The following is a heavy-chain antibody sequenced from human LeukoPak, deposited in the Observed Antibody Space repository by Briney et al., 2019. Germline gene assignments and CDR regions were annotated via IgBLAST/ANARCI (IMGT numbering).Heavy chain of an antibody. V-gene: IGHV5-51*01. Sequence: GESLKISCKVSGYSFTSYWIGWVRQMPGKGLEWMRIIYPGDSDTRYSPSFQGQVTISADKSISTAYLQWSSLKASDTAMYYCARHISRFNCSSTSCSYYYYYYMDVWGKGTTVTVSS. CDR1: GYSFTSYW. CDR2: IYPGDSDT. J-gene: IGHJ6*03. D-gene: IGHD2-2*01. CDR3: ARHISRFNCSSTSCSYYYYYYMDV.